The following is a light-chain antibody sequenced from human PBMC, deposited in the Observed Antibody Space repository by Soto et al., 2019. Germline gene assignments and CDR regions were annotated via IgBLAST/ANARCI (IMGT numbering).Light chain of an antibody. J-gene: IGKJ3*01. CDR3: QQFNSYPIT. CDR1: QGISSA. Sequence: AIQLTQSPSSLSASVGDRVTITCRASQGISSALAWYQQKPGKAPKLLIYDASSLESGVPSRFSGSGSWTDFTLTISSLQPEDFATYYYQQFNSYPITFGPGTKVDIK. CDR2: DAS. V-gene: IGKV1-13*02.